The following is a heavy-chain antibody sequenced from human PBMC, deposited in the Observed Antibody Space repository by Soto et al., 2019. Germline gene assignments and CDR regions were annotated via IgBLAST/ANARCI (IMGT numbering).Heavy chain of an antibody. CDR2: IIPILGIA. CDR3: ARDDYYGSGSYSP. D-gene: IGHD3-10*01. J-gene: IGHJ5*02. V-gene: IGHV1-69*08. Sequence: QVQLVQSGAEVKKPGSSVKVSCKASGGTFSSYTISWVRQAPGQGLEWMGRIIPILGIANYAQKFQGRVTITADKSTSTAYMDLSSLRSEDTAVYYCARDDYYGSGSYSPWGQGTLVTVSS. CDR1: GGTFSSYT.